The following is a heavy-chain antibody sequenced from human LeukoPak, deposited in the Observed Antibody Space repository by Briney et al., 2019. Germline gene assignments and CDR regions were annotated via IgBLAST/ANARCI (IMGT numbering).Heavy chain of an antibody. CDR2: IYYSGST. CDR3: ARGSQVGYSNYGWFDP. Sequence: SETLSLTCTVSGGSISSFSYYWGWIRQPPGRGLEWIGTIYYSGSTYYNPSLKSRVTISTDTSKNQFSLNLRSVTAADTAVYYCARGSQVGYSNYGWFDPWGQGSRVTVSS. J-gene: IGHJ5*02. CDR1: GGSISSFSYY. D-gene: IGHD4-11*01. V-gene: IGHV4-39*07.